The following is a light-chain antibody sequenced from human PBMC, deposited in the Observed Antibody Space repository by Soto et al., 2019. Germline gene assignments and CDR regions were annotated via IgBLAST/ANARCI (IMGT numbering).Light chain of an antibody. CDR1: QNIRNE. J-gene: IGKJ1*01. V-gene: IGKV1-39*01. CDR3: QQGYSIPRA. Sequence: NQVSQTPSALSTLQRHRVTISCRASQNIRNELGWYQQRVGRAPRLLIYDASSLDDGVPSRFSGSGSGTDFTLTISSLQPEDFATYYCQQGYSIPRAFGQGTKVGIK. CDR2: DAS.